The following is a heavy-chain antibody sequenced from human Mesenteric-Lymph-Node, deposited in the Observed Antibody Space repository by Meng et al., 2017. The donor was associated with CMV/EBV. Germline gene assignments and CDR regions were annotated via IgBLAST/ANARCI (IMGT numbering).Heavy chain of an antibody. J-gene: IGHJ4*02. V-gene: IGHV1-2*06. Sequence: KASYKLTDYYTHWVRQAPGQGLEWVGRISPNSGITYSAQKFQGRVTMTTDTSLKTVYMELSSLRSDDTAVYYCARVYDILTGPLLFDYWGQGTLVTVSS. D-gene: IGHD3-9*01. CDR1: YKLTDYY. CDR3: ARVYDILTGPLLFDY. CDR2: ISPNSGIT.